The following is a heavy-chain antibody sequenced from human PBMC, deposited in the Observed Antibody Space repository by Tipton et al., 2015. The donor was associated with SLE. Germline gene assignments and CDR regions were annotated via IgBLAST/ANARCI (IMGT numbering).Heavy chain of an antibody. CDR1: GFTFSSYV. CDR2: ISGSGGNT. CDR3: ARDVIGLGKFDF. J-gene: IGHJ4*02. V-gene: IGHV3-23*01. D-gene: IGHD3-16*02. Sequence: SLRLSCAASGFTFSSYVLNWVRQAPGKGLVWVSGISGSGGNTNYADSVKGRFTISRDNSKNMGYLRMSSLTVEDTAVYYCARDVIGLGKFDFWGQGTLVTVSS.